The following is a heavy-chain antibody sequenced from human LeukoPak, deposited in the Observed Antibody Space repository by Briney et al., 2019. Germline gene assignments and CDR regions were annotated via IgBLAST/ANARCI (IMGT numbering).Heavy chain of an antibody. Sequence: PGGSLRLSCAASGFTFSTYWMTWVRQAPGKGLEWVANINQYGNEKYYVDSVKGRITVSRDNAKNSLYLQINSPRAEDSAVYFCARVGLITNDYWGQGTLVTVSS. V-gene: IGHV3-7*01. CDR3: ARVGLITNDY. CDR1: GFTFSTYW. J-gene: IGHJ4*02. D-gene: IGHD3-22*01. CDR2: INQYGNEK.